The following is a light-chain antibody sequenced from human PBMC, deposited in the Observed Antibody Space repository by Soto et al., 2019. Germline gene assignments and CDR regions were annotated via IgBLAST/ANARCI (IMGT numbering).Light chain of an antibody. V-gene: IGKV2-28*01. CDR1: QSLLHANGNNY. CDR3: MQALQAPST. Sequence: DIVMTKYPLSLPVTPAAPAYISCRHSQSLLHANGNNYLHWYLQKPGQSPQLLIFLGSNRASGVPDRVSGSGSGTDFTLEISRVEADDVGVYYCMQALQAPSTFGQGTKVDSK. CDR2: LGS. J-gene: IGKJ1*01.